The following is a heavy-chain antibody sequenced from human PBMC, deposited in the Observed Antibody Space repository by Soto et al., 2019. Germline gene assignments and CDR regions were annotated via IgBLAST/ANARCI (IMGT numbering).Heavy chain of an antibody. CDR1: GFTFSSYS. J-gene: IGHJ4*02. CDR3: ASWSMTTVSPGGY. D-gene: IGHD4-17*01. V-gene: IGHV3-21*01. Sequence: GGSLRLSCAASGFTFSSYSMNWVRQAPGKGLEWVSSISSSSSYIYYADSVKGRFTISRDNAKNSLYLQMNSLRAEDTAVYYCASWSMTTVSPGGYWGQGTLVTVSS. CDR2: ISSSSSYI.